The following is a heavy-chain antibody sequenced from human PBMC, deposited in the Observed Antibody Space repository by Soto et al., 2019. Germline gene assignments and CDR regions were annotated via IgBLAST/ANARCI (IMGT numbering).Heavy chain of an antibody. D-gene: IGHD3-22*01. V-gene: IGHV3-23*01. Sequence: VQLLESGGGVTQPGGSLRLSCAASGFTFRIYAMSWVRQAPGKGLEWVSTISGNGGPSYADFVRGRFTISRDNSKNTLYLQMNSLRAEDTAVYYCAKDAPGSGWLSDYWGQGTRVTVSS. J-gene: IGHJ4*02. CDR3: AKDAPGSGWLSDY. CDR1: GFTFRIYA. CDR2: ISGNGGP.